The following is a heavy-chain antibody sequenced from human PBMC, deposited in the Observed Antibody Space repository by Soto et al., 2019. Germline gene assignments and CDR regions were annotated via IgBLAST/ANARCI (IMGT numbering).Heavy chain of an antibody. CDR3: ARDPTYYYDRGAFDS. CDR2: IIPIFGTA. J-gene: IGHJ3*02. D-gene: IGHD3-22*01. V-gene: IGHV1-69*13. CDR1: GGTFSSYA. Sequence: GASVKVSCKASGGTFSSYAISWVRQAPGQGLEWMGGIIPIFGTANYAQKFQGRVTITADESTSTAYMELSSLRSEDTAVYYCARDPTYYYDRGAFDSWGQGTMVTVSS.